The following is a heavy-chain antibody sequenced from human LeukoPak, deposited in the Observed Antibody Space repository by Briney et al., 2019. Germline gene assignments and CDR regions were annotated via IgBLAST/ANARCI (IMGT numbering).Heavy chain of an antibody. D-gene: IGHD2-15*01. Sequence: GGSLRLSCAASGFTFSSYAMHWVRQAPGKGLEYLSAISTDGGSTYYANSVKGRFTISRDNSKNTLYLQMGSLRAEDMGVYYCARRYCSGGSCYHPYDYWGRGTLVTVSS. V-gene: IGHV3-64*01. CDR1: GFTFSSYA. CDR2: ISTDGGST. J-gene: IGHJ4*02. CDR3: ARRYCSGGSCYHPYDY.